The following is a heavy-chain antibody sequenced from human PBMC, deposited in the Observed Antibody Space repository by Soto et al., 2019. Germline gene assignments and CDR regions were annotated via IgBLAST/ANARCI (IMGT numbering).Heavy chain of an antibody. J-gene: IGHJ6*02. CDR2: IIPIFGTA. Sequence: SVKVSCKASGGTFSSYAISWVRQAPGQGREWMGGIIPIFGTANYAQKFQGRVTITADESTSTAYMELSSLRSEDTAVYYCARAYCTNGVCYTPRGYYYYGMDVWGQGXTVTVSS. V-gene: IGHV1-69*13. D-gene: IGHD2-8*01. CDR3: ARAYCTNGVCYTPRGYYYYGMDV. CDR1: GGTFSSYA.